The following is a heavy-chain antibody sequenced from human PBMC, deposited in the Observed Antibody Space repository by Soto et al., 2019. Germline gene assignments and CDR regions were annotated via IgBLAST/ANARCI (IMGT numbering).Heavy chain of an antibody. CDR1: GGSISSYY. Sequence: SETLSLTCTVSGGSISSYYWSWIRQPPGKGLEWIGYIYYSGSTNYNPSLKSRVTISVDTSKNQFSLKLSSVTAADTAVYYCARVGRDYGDSIYHYGMDVWGQGTTVPVSS. J-gene: IGHJ6*02. D-gene: IGHD4-17*01. V-gene: IGHV4-59*01. CDR3: ARVGRDYGDSIYHYGMDV. CDR2: IYYSGST.